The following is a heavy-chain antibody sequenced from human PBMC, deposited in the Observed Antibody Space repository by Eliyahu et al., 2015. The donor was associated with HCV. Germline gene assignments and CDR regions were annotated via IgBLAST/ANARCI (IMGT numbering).Heavy chain of an antibody. CDR1: GXSISITPHY. Sequence: QLQLQESGPGLVKPSETLSLXCTVSGXSISITPHYWAWVRQPPGKGLEWIGNIHYLGTTSYNPSLKSRVTISVDTSRNQFSLKLSSVTAADTAVYYCVPYPTTRTRFDPWGQGTLVTVSS. CDR3: VPYPTTRTRFDP. J-gene: IGHJ5*02. V-gene: IGHV4-39*01. CDR2: IHYLGTT. D-gene: IGHD1-1*01.